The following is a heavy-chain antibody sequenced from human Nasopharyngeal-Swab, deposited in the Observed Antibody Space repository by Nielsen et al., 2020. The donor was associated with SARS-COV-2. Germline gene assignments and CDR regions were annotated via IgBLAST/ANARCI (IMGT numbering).Heavy chain of an antibody. CDR2: IYHSGST. V-gene: IGHV4-4*02. CDR3: ARVIAWFDP. Sequence: WIRQPPGKGLEWIGEIYHSGSTNYNPSLKSRINISLDKSKNQFSLKLRSVTAADTAVYYCARVIAWFDPWGQGTLVT. J-gene: IGHJ5*02. D-gene: IGHD2-15*01.